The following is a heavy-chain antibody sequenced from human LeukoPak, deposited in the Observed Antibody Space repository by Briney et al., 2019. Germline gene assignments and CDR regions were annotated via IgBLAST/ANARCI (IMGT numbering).Heavy chain of an antibody. CDR3: AIQAVPGASY. J-gene: IGHJ4*02. V-gene: IGHV1-18*01. CDR1: GYMFSTYG. D-gene: IGHD6-19*01. Sequence: ASVKVSCKTSGYMFSTYGISWVRQAPGQGLEWMGWISPYHGKTNYSPKFQGRINMTTDTSTNTASMDLNRLTSDDTGVYYCAIQAVPGASYWGQGTLVIVSS. CDR2: ISPYHGKT.